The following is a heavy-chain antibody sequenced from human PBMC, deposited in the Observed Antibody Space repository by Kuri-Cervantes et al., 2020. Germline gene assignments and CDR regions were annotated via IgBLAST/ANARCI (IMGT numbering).Heavy chain of an antibody. D-gene: IGHD3-16*01. CDR3: ARVTDVVMAADY. V-gene: IGHV4-38-2*01. CDR1: GDSISSGYY. J-gene: IGHJ4*02. CDR2: IYHGGNS. Sequence: SETLSLTCGVSGDSISSGYYWGWIRQPPGKGLEWIGHIYHGGNSYYNPSLKSRVTISLDTSQNQFSLMLNSVTAADMAVYYCARVTDVVMAADYWGQGTLVTVSS.